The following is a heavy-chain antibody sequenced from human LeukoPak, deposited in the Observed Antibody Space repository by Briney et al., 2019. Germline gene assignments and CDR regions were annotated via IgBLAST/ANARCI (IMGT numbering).Heavy chain of an antibody. Sequence: SVKVSCKASGGTFSSYTISWVRQAPGQGLEWMGGIIPIFGTANYAQKFQGRVTITADESTSTAYMELSSLRSEDTAVYYCARSSGYPNWFDPWGQGTLVTVSS. V-gene: IGHV1-69*13. CDR1: GGTFSSYT. D-gene: IGHD3-22*01. CDR3: ARSSGYPNWFDP. J-gene: IGHJ5*02. CDR2: IIPIFGTA.